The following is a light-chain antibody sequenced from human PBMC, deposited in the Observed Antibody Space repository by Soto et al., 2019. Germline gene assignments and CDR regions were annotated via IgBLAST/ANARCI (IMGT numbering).Light chain of an antibody. CDR3: SSYTSSSTLG. J-gene: IGLJ1*01. Sequence: QSALTQPASVSGSPGQSITISCTGTSSDVGGYNYVSWYQQLPGKAPKLVIYDVSSRPSGVSNHFSGSKSGNTASLTISGLQAEDEADYYCSSYTSSSTLGFGTGTKVTVL. CDR1: SSDVGGYNY. CDR2: DVS. V-gene: IGLV2-14*03.